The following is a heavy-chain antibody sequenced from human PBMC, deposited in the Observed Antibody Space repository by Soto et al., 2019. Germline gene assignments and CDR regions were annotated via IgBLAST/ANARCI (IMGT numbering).Heavy chain of an antibody. CDR1: ALTALDHV. J-gene: IGHJ4*02. CDR3: ARGTHPYSGCHEFDY. V-gene: IGHV3-23*01. CDR2: ISYSGGST. D-gene: IGHD1-26*01. Sequence: PWGSLRLSCAMSALTALDHVIDWLRQAPGKWLAWVCGISYSGGSTFYHDSVKGRFTISRDHSKNMLYLQMNDLRADDTALYYCARGTHPYSGCHEFDYWGQGXLVTVYS.